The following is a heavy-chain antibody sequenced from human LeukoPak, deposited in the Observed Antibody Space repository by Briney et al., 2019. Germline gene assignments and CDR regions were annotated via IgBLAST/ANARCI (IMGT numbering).Heavy chain of an antibody. CDR2: ISSSSSYI. J-gene: IGHJ6*02. V-gene: IGHV3-21*01. CDR3: ARDKQQLGGYYYGMDV. CDR1: GFTFSSYS. D-gene: IGHD6-13*01. Sequence: PGGSLRLSCAASGFTFSSYSTNWVRQAPGKGLEWVSSISSSSSYIYYADSVKGRFTISRDNAKNSLYLQMNSLRAEDTAVYYCARDKQQLGGYYYGMDVWGQGTTVTVSS.